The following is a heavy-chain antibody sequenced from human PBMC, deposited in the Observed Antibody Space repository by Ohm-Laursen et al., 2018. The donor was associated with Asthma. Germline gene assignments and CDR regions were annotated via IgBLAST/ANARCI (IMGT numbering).Heavy chain of an antibody. CDR3: ARDGPGSSGPLTY. D-gene: IGHD3-10*01. CDR1: GFTLSSSW. J-gene: IGHJ4*02. Sequence: SLRLSCAASGFTLSSSWMHWVRHAPGKGLVWVSRISGDGSGTNYADSVKGRFTISRDNAKNSLYLQMNSLRAEDTAVYYCARDGPGSSGPLTYRGQGTLVTVSS. CDR2: ISGDGSGT. V-gene: IGHV3-74*01.